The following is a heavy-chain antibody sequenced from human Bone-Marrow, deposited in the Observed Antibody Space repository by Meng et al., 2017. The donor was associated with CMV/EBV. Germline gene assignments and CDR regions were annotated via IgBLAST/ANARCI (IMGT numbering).Heavy chain of an antibody. CDR1: GFTFSSYA. D-gene: IGHD2-8*02. CDR2: ISGSGGST. V-gene: IGHV3-23*01. J-gene: IGHJ4*02. CDR3: ARDTGSLVYFDY. Sequence: GGSLRLSCAASGFTFSSYAMSWVRQAPGKGLEWVSAISGSGGSTYYADSVKGRFTISRDNSKNTLYLQMNSLRPEDTAVYYCARDTGSLVYFDYWGQGTLVTVSS.